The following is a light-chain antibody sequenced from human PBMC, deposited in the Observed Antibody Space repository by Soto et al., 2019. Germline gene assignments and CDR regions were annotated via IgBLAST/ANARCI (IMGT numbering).Light chain of an antibody. J-gene: IGLJ2*01. CDR1: SSDVGNYDL. CDR3: CSFAGSVTV. Sequence: QSALTQPASVSGSPGQSITVSCTGTSSDVGNYDLVSWFQQHPGKAPKLMIYEDTKRPSGVSNRFSGSKSGNTASLTISGLQAEDEADYYCCSFAGSVTVFGGGTKLTVL. V-gene: IGLV2-23*01. CDR2: EDT.